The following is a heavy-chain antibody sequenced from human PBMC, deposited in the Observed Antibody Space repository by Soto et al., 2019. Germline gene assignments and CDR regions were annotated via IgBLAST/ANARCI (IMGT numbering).Heavy chain of an antibody. Sequence: EVPLLESGGGLVQPGGSLRLSCATSGFTFSSYAMTWVRQAPGKGLEWVALILGGSGKTYYADSVKGRFTISRDNSKNTLSLQMNSLRAADSAVYYCVRGGSIGVYGEDYWGQGTLVTVSS. V-gene: IGHV3-23*01. D-gene: IGHD6-19*01. CDR1: GFTFSSYA. CDR3: VRGGSIGVYGEDY. CDR2: ILGGSGKT. J-gene: IGHJ4*02.